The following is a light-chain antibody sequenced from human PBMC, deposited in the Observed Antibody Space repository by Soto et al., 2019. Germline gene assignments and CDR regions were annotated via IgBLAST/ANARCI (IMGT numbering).Light chain of an antibody. J-gene: IGKJ5*01. Sequence: IHMSQSPSPLSASVLEIVPILFRASQSISSWLAWYQQKPGKAPNLLIYDASNLEIGVPSRFSGSGSGTHFTFTISSLQTEDIGTYYCQQYDSLPITFGRGSLLEIK. CDR1: QSISSW. CDR3: QQYDSLPIT. CDR2: DAS. V-gene: IGKV1-5*02.